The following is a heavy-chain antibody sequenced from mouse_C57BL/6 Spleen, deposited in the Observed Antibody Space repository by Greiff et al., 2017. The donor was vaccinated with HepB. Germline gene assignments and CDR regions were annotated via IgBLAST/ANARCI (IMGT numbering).Heavy chain of an antibody. CDR2: IDPSDSET. J-gene: IGHJ2*01. CDR3: ARNYGSSYLYYFDY. V-gene: IGHV1-52*01. Sequence: QVHVKQPGAELVRPGSSVKLSCKASGYTFTSYWMHWVKQRPIQGLEWIGNIDPSDSETHYNQKFKDKATLTVDKSSSTAYMQLSSLTSEDSAVYYCARNYGSSYLYYFDYWGQGTTLTVSS. D-gene: IGHD1-1*01. CDR1: GYTFTSYW.